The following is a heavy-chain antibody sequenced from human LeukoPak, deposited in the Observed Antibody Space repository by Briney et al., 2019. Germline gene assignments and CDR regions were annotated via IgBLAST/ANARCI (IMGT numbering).Heavy chain of an antibody. D-gene: IGHD3-3*01. V-gene: IGHV4-61*02. J-gene: IGHJ5*02. Sequence: SETLSLTCTVSGGSISSGSYYWSWIRQPAGKGLEWIGRIYTSGSTNYNPSLKSRVTISVDTSKNQFSLKLSSVTAADTAVYYCARVESYYDFWSGSYGSTWFDPWGQGTLVTVSS. CDR2: IYTSGST. CDR1: GGSISSGSYY. CDR3: ARVESYYDFWSGSYGSTWFDP.